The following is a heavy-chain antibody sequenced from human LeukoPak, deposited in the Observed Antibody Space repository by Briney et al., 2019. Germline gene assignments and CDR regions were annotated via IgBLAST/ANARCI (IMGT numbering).Heavy chain of an antibody. CDR1: GGSISSFY. CDR3: ARDCDYGGNRLDYFDY. V-gene: IGHV4-4*07. D-gene: IGHD4-23*01. J-gene: IGHJ4*02. Sequence: PSETLSLTCTVSGGSISSFYGSWIRQPAGKARQWIGRIYGSGSTDYNPSLKSRVTMSIDTSKNQFSLQLSSVTAADTAVYYCARDCDYGGNRLDYFDYWGQGTLVSVSS. CDR2: IYGSGST.